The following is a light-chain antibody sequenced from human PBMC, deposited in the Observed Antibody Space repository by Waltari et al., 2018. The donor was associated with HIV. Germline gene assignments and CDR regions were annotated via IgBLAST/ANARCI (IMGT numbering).Light chain of an antibody. Sequence: QSALTQPASVSGSPGQSITISCTGPSSAIGGYGYVSWYQQHPGKAPKLLIYGVSSRPSGVSNRFSGSRSGNTASLTISGLQADDEAHYYCSAYTTYSPLAVFGGGTKLTVL. CDR1: SSAIGGYGY. CDR3: SAYTTYSPLAV. CDR2: GVS. J-gene: IGLJ2*01. V-gene: IGLV2-14*01.